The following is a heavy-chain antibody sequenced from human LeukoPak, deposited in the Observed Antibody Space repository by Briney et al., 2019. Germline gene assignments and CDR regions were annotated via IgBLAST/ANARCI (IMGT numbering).Heavy chain of an antibody. D-gene: IGHD2-8*01. CDR1: GYTFTSYG. CDR3: AREMGGYCTNGVCPFDY. J-gene: IGHJ4*02. V-gene: IGHV1-69*13. CDR2: IIPIFGTA. Sequence: GASVKVSCKASGYTFTSYGISWVRQAPGQGLEWMGGIIPIFGTANYAQKFQGRVTITADESTSTAYMELSSLRSEDTAVYYCAREMGGYCTNGVCPFDYWGQGTLVTVSS.